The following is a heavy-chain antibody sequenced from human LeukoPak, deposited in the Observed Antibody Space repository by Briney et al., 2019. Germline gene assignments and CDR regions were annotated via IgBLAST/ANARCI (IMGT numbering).Heavy chain of an antibody. J-gene: IGHJ5*02. CDR1: GFTLSSYW. Sequence: GGSLRLSCAVSGFTLSSYWMHWVRQAPGKERMWVSRINSYGSSTYYADSVKGRFSISGENAKNTLYLQMNSLSADDRAVYYCARGYGDWFDPWGQGTLVTVSS. CDR2: INSYGSST. V-gene: IGHV3-74*01. D-gene: IGHD4-17*01. CDR3: ARGYGDWFDP.